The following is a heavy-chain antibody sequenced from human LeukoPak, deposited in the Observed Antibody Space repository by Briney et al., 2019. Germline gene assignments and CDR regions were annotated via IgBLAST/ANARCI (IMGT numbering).Heavy chain of an antibody. Sequence: PGGSLRLSCAASGFTFSSYAMSWVRQAPGKGLEWVSAISGSGGSTYYADSVKGRFTISRDNSKNTLYLQINSLRAEDTAVYHCARGGDYQETTGHRNRLDYWGQGTLVTVSS. D-gene: IGHD2-8*02. CDR1: GFTFSSYA. CDR3: ARGGDYQETTGHRNRLDY. J-gene: IGHJ4*02. CDR2: ISGSGGST. V-gene: IGHV3-23*01.